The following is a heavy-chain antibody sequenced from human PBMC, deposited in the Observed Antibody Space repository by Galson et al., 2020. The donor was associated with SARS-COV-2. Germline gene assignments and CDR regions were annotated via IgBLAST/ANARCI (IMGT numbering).Heavy chain of an antibody. J-gene: IGHJ5*02. CDR3: TRGTRMPMADISGFAS. D-gene: IGHD3-9*01. Sequence: GGSLRLSCAASGFTFSDCSMNWVRQAPGKGLEWVSSISSSSGPIYYADAVKGRFNISRDNAKNSLYLQMNSLRAQDTAVYYCTRGTRMPMADISGFASWGQGTLVTVSS. CDR2: ISSSSGPI. CDR1: GFTFSDCS. V-gene: IGHV3-21*01.